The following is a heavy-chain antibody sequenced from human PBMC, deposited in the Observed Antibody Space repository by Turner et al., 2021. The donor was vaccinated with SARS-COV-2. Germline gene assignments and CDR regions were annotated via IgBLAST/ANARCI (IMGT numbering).Heavy chain of an antibody. V-gene: IGHV4-39*02. Sequence: QLQLQESGPGLVNPSEALSLPCTVSGGSISRRSYYWGWIRQPPGKGLEWIGSIYYSGSTYYNPALKSRVTISVDTSKNQFSLKLSSVTAADTAVYYWARDGGDHQRYFQHWGQGTLVTVSS. J-gene: IGHJ1*01. CDR1: GGSISRRSYY. CDR3: ARDGGDHQRYFQH. D-gene: IGHD2-21*02. CDR2: IYYSGST.